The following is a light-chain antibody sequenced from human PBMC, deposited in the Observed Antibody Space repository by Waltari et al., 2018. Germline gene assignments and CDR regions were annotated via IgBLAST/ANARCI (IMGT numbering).Light chain of an antibody. CDR1: SPNIPPDL. CDR2: ANN. J-gene: IGLJ3*02. Sequence: QSVVTQSPSASGAPGQRVTLSCSESSPNIPPDLVNWYQQFPGTAPKLLIYANNQRPSGVPGRFSGSRSGTSASLVISGLQSEDEADYYCATWDATLDTWMFGGGTKVTVL. CDR3: ATWDATLDTWM. V-gene: IGLV1-44*01.